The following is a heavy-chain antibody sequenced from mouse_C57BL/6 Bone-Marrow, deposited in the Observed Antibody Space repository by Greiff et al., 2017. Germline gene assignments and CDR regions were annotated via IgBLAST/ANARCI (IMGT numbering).Heavy chain of an antibody. V-gene: IGHV5-17*01. CDR2: ISSGSSTI. Sequence: EVKVVESGGGLVKPGGSLKLSCAASGFTFSDYGMHWVRQAPEKGLEWVAYISSGSSTIYYADTVKGRFTISRDNAKNTLFLQMTSLRSEDTAMYYCARTYGNYPYYFDYWGQGTTLTVSS. CDR3: ARTYGNYPYYFDY. D-gene: IGHD2-10*02. J-gene: IGHJ2*01. CDR1: GFTFSDYG.